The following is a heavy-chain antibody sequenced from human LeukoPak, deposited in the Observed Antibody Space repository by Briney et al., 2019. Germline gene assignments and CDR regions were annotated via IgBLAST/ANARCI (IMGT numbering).Heavy chain of an antibody. CDR1: GDSISSYY. J-gene: IGHJ3*02. Sequence: SETLSLTCTVSGDSISSYYWSWIRRPPAKGQEWMGYIYYSESTNYNPSLKSRVTISVDTSKNQFALKLSSVTAADTGVYYCARVGCSGGSCHSDAFDIWGQGTMVTVSS. CDR3: ARVGCSGGSCHSDAFDI. V-gene: IGHV4-59*01. D-gene: IGHD2-15*01. CDR2: IYYSEST.